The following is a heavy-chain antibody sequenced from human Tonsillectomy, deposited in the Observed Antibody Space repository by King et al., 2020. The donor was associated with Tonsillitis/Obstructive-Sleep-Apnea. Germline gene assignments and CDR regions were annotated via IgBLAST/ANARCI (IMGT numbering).Heavy chain of an antibody. Sequence: QLVQSGAEVKKPGESLKISCKGSGYSFTTYYISWVRQMPGKGLEWMGIIYPGDSVTRYSPSFQGQVTISADKSINTAYLQWSSLEASDTAIYYCARAEWYYYDSSGYPHHFDFWGQGTLVTVSS. CDR1: GYSFTTYY. J-gene: IGHJ4*02. CDR3: ARAEWYYYDSSGYPHHFDF. D-gene: IGHD3-22*01. CDR2: IYPGDSVT. V-gene: IGHV5-51*03.